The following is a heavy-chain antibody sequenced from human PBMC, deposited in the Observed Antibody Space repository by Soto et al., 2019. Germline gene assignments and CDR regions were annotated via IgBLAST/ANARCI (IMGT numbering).Heavy chain of an antibody. CDR2: IYYSGST. Sequence: QVQLQESGPGLVKPSQTLSLTCTVSGGSISSGGYYWSWIRQRPGKGLEWIGYIYYSGSTYYNPSLKSRVTISVDTSKNQFSLKLSSVTAADTAVYYCAREGIAAAGTNWFDPWGQGTLVTVSS. J-gene: IGHJ5*02. V-gene: IGHV4-31*03. CDR3: AREGIAAAGTNWFDP. CDR1: GGSISSGGYY. D-gene: IGHD6-13*01.